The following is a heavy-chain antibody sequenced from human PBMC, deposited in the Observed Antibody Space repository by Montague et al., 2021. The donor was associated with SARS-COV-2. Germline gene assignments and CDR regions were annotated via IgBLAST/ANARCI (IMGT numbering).Heavy chain of an antibody. CDR2: IYYTGGT. CDR3: ARHITGSGNAFDI. Sequence: SETLSLTCTVSGGSVSSSSYYWGWIRQPPGKGLEWIGSIYYTGGTYYNPSLKSRVTISVDTSKNQFSLKLSSVTAADTAVCYCARHITGSGNAFDIWGQGTMVTVSS. CDR1: GGSVSSSSYY. J-gene: IGHJ3*02. D-gene: IGHD3-10*01. V-gene: IGHV4-39*01.